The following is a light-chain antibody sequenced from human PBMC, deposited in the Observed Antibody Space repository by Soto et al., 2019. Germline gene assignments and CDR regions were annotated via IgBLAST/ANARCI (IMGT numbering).Light chain of an antibody. CDR3: QQTYTTPEIT. J-gene: IGKJ5*01. Sequence: DIQMTQSPSSLSASVGDRVTITCRASQSISIYLNWYQLXPAKAPXLXXYGASYLKSGVPTRFSGSGSGTDFTLTISSLQPEDFAIYYCQQTYTTPEITFGQGTRLEIK. V-gene: IGKV1-39*01. CDR2: GAS. CDR1: QSISIY.